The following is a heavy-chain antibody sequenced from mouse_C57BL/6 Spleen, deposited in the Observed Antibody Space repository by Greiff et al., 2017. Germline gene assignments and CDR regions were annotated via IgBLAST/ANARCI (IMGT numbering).Heavy chain of an antibody. V-gene: IGHV14-2*01. CDR3: ASHYGSSPFAY. J-gene: IGHJ3*01. CDR2: IDPEDGET. Sequence: VQLQQSGAELVKPGASVKLSCTASGFNIKDYYMHWVKQRTEQGLEWIGRIDPEDGETKYAPKFKGKDTITADTSSNTAYLQLSSLTSEDTAVYYCASHYGSSPFAYWGQGTLVTVSA. D-gene: IGHD1-1*01. CDR1: GFNIKDYY.